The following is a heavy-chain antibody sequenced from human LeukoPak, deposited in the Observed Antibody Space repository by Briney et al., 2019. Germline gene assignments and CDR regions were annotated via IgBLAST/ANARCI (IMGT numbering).Heavy chain of an antibody. D-gene: IGHD1-26*01. CDR2: MNPNSGNT. J-gene: IGHJ6*03. CDR1: GYTFTSYD. V-gene: IGHV1-8*01. CDR3: ARAPEWGKSNFYYYMDA. Sequence: ASVKVSCKASGYTFTSYDINWVRQATGQGLEWMGWMNPNSGNTGYAQKFQGRVTMTRNTSINTAYMELSSLRSEDTAVYYCARAPEWGKSNFYYYMDAWGKGTTVTVSS.